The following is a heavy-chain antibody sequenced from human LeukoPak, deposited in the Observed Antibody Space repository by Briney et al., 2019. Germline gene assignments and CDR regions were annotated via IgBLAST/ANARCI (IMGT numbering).Heavy chain of an antibody. V-gene: IGHV3-15*01. Sequence: PGGSLRLSCAASGFTFSNAWMSWVRQAPGKGLEWVGRIKSKTDGGTTDYAAPVKGRFTISRDDSKNTLYPQMNSLKTEDTAVYYCTTDWRYYDFWSGYVIDYWGQGTLVTVSS. CDR1: GFTFSNAW. CDR3: TTDWRYYDFWSGYVIDY. J-gene: IGHJ4*02. CDR2: IKSKTDGGTT. D-gene: IGHD3-3*01.